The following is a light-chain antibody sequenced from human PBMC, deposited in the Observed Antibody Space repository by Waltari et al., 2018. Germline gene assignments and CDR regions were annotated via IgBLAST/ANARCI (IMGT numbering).Light chain of an antibody. CDR2: GAS. Sequence: EIVLTQSPGTLSLSPGERATLSCRASQSIGRYLIWYQQKPGQAPRLLIYGASTRAAGIPDRFSGSGSGTDFSLTISRLKPEDFAVYYCQNHERLPAVFGRGTKVEIK. CDR1: QSIGRY. J-gene: IGKJ1*01. V-gene: IGKV3-20*01. CDR3: QNHERLPAV.